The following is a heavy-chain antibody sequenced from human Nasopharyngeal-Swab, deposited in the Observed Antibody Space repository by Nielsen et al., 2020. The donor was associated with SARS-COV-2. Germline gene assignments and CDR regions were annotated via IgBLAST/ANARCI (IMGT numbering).Heavy chain of an antibody. CDR1: GGSFTDYY. CDR3: AREARRSAWWSNSYSGMDV. CDR2: INHRGST. Sequence: SETLSLTCAVYGGSFTDYYWTWIRQPPGKGLEWIGEINHRGSTNYNPSLKSRVTISADTSKNQFSLNLSSVTAADTAVYYCAREARRSAWWSNSYSGMDVWGQGTTVTVSS. J-gene: IGHJ6*02. D-gene: IGHD6-19*01. V-gene: IGHV4-34*01.